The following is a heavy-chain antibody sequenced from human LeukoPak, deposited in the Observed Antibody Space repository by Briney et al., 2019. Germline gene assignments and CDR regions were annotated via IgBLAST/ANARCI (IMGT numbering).Heavy chain of an antibody. CDR1: GFTFSSYS. V-gene: IGHV3-21*01. CDR2: ISSSSSYL. CDR3: AGQIGAWSYVVPSVLCDY. J-gene: IGHJ4*02. D-gene: IGHD2-15*01. Sequence: PGGSLRLSCAASGFTFSSYSMNWVRQAPGKGLEWVSSISSSSSYLYYADSVKGRFTISRDNAKNSLYLQMNSLRAEDTAVYYCAGQIGAWSYVVPSVLCDYWGQGTLVTVSS.